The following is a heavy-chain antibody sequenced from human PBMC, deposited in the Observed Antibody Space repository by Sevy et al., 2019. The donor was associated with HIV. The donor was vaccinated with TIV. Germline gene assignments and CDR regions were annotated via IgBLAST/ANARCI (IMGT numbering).Heavy chain of an antibody. Sequence: GGSLRLSCTASGFDFANAWMNWVRQAPGKGLGWVGHIKSITDGGAADYAAPVKVRFTISRHDSKNTLYLHMNSLKAEDKAVYYCSTDDLISYWGRGTLVTVSS. J-gene: IGHJ4*02. CDR3: STDDLISY. CDR1: GFDFANAW. V-gene: IGHV3-15*07. CDR2: IKSITDGGAA.